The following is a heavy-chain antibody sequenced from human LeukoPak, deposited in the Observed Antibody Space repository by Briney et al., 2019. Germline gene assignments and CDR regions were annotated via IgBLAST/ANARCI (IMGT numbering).Heavy chain of an antibody. V-gene: IGHV4-39*07. CDR2: IFYSGST. D-gene: IGHD3-10*01. CDR1: GGSISTSNYY. J-gene: IGHJ4*02. CDR3: AREANYYGSGSYFEGTFDY. Sequence: SETLSLTCTVSGGSISTSNYYWGWIRQPPGKGLEWIGNIFYSGSTYYGPSLKSRLTISLDTSRNQFSLKLTSVTAADTAVYYCAREANYYGSGSYFEGTFDYWGQGSLVTVSS.